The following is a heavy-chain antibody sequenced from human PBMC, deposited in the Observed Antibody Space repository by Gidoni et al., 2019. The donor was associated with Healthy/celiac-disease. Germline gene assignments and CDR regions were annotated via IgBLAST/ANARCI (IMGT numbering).Heavy chain of an antibody. Sequence: QVQLVESGGGVVQPGRSLRLSCAASRFSLRSHGMHWVRQAPGKGLEWVAFISYDGSSKYYVDSVEGRFTISRDNSKNTLYLQMDSLRAEDTAVYYCARNPLEMTLYSSYMDVWGRGTTVTVSS. CDR3: ARNPLEMTLYSSYMDV. CDR2: ISYDGSSK. CDR1: RFSLRSHG. V-gene: IGHV3-33*05. J-gene: IGHJ6*03. D-gene: IGHD2-21*02.